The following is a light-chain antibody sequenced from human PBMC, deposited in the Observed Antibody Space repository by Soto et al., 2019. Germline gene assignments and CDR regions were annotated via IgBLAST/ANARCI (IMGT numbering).Light chain of an antibody. CDR1: SSNIGAGYG. CDR3: QSYDSNLSGSL. J-gene: IGLJ2*01. Sequence: QSVLTQPPSVYGAPGQRVTISCAGTSSNIGAGYGVHWYQQLPGRAPKLLIHNYVNRPSGVPDRFSGSKSGTSASLAITGLQGEDEGDYYCQSYDSNLSGSLFGGGTKVTV. V-gene: IGLV1-40*01. CDR2: NYV.